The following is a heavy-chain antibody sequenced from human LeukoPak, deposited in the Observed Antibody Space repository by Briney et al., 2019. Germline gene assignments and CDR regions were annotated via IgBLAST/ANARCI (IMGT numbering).Heavy chain of an antibody. Sequence: ASVRVSCKASGYTFTTYGISWVRQAPGQGLECMGWINPYNGNTNYAQKLQGRVTMTTDTSTSTAYMELRSLRSDDTAVYYCARELYGRFEYWGQGTLVTVSS. CDR2: INPYNGNT. CDR1: GYTFTTYG. D-gene: IGHD2-2*02. V-gene: IGHV1-18*01. J-gene: IGHJ4*02. CDR3: ARELYGRFEY.